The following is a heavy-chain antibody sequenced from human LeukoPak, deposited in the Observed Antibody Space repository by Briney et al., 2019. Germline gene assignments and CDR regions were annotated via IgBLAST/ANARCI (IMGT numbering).Heavy chain of an antibody. Sequence: SPRPFRATSGFTFCYYGKALGPQTPGEGLGVVPSISWNSGSIGYADSVKGRFTIYRDNAKNSLYLQMNSLRAEDTALYYCAKAYGSGSYYDYWGQGTLVTVSS. D-gene: IGHD3-10*01. CDR1: GFTFCYYG. CDR3: AKAYGSGSYYDY. J-gene: IGHJ4*02. CDR2: ISWNSGSI. V-gene: IGHV3-9*01.